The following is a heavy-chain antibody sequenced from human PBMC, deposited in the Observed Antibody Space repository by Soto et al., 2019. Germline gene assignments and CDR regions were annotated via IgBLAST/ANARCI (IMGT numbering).Heavy chain of an antibody. CDR3: ARGVGSSPPRY. Sequence: SETLSLTCTISGGSISVYYWSWIRQPPGQALEWIGYIYDSGSPYYNPSLRSRVIISADTSKNQISLKLTSATAADTAVYYCARGVGSSPPRYWGRGTPVTVSS. CDR1: GGSISVYY. CDR2: IYDSGSP. V-gene: IGHV4-59*01. D-gene: IGHD1-26*01. J-gene: IGHJ4*02.